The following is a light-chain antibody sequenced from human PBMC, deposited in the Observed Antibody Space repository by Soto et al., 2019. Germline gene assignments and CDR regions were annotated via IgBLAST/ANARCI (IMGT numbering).Light chain of an antibody. CDR3: QQYNNWPPEYT. CDR1: QSVSTK. Sequence: EVVMTQSPATLSVSPGERVTLSCRASQSVSTKLAWYQQKPGQPPRPLIYGVSSRATGIPARFSGSGSQTDFPLPISSLQSEDFAVYYCQQYNNWPPEYTFGQGTKLEIK. CDR2: GVS. V-gene: IGKV3-15*01. J-gene: IGKJ2*01.